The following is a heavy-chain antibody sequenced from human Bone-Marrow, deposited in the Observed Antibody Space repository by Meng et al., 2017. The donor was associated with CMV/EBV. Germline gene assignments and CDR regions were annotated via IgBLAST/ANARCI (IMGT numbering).Heavy chain of an antibody. J-gene: IGHJ4*02. CDR3: AKGHSNYVVDYFDY. CDR2: MNPNSGNT. D-gene: IGHD4-11*01. CDR1: GYTFTSYD. V-gene: IGHV1-8*01. Sequence: ASVKVSCKASGYTFTSYDINWVRQATGQGLEWMGWMNPNSGNTGYAQKFQGRVTMTRNTSISTAYMELSSLRSEDTAVYYCAKGHSNYVVDYFDYWGQGTLVTVSS.